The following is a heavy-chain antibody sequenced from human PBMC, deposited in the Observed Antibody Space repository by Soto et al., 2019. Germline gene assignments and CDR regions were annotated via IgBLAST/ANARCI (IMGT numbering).Heavy chain of an antibody. CDR2: IYYSGST. Sequence: TLSLNRPVSGGSISRGGYYWSWIRQHPGKGLEWIGYIYYSGSTYYNPSLKSRVTISVDTSKNQFSLKLSSVTAADTAVYYCARGSPLSITMIPVAYFEYWGQGTLVTVSS. CDR3: ARGSPLSITMIPVAYFEY. V-gene: IGHV4-31*03. D-gene: IGHD3-22*01. CDR1: GGSISRGGYY. J-gene: IGHJ4*02.